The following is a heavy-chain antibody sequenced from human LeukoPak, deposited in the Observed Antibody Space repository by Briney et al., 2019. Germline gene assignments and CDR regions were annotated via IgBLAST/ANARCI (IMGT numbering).Heavy chain of an antibody. V-gene: IGHV4-34*01. CDR2: INHSGST. Sequence: SETLSLTCAVYGGSFSGYYWSWIRQPPGKGLEWIGEINHSGSTNYNPSLKSRVTISVDTSKNQFSLKLSSVTAADTAVYYCARSNDYVWGSYRALLGGNYYYYYMDVWGKGTTVTVSS. J-gene: IGHJ6*03. CDR3: ARSNDYVWGSYRALLGGNYYYYYMDV. D-gene: IGHD3-16*02. CDR1: GGSFSGYY.